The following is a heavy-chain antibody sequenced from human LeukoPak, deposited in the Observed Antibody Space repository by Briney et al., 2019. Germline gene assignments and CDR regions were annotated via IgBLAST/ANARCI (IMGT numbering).Heavy chain of an antibody. D-gene: IGHD4-17*01. J-gene: IGHJ4*02. CDR3: ARVGRYYGDYERLSSPDY. CDR2: INSDGRST. V-gene: IGHV3-74*01. Sequence: PGGSLRLSCAASGFTFSSYWMHWVRQAPGKGLVWVSRINSDGRSTSYADSVKGRFTISRDNAKNTLYLQMNSLRAEDTAVYYCARVGRYYGDYERLSSPDYWGQGTLVTVSS. CDR1: GFTFSSYW.